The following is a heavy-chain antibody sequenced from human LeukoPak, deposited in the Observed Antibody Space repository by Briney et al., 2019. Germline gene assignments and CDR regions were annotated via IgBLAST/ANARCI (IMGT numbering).Heavy chain of an antibody. CDR2: IIPIFGTA. CDR3: ARGSAYYYDSSGENPLDY. CDR1: GGAFSSYA. Sequence: GASVKVSCKASGGAFSSYAISWVRQAPGQGLEWMGGIIPIFGTANYAQKFQGRVTITADESTSTAYMELSSLRSEDTAVYYCARGSAYYYDSSGENPLDYWGQGTLVTVSS. V-gene: IGHV1-69*13. J-gene: IGHJ4*02. D-gene: IGHD3-22*01.